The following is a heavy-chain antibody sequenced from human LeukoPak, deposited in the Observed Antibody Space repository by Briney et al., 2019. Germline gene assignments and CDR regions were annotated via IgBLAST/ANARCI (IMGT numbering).Heavy chain of an antibody. CDR2: ISGTSNTI. Sequence: GGSLRLSCAASGFTFSSYSMNWVRQAPGKGLEWVSYISGTSNTIYYADSVKGRFTVSRDNAKNSLYLQMSSLRAEDTAIYYCARDLGSYSSGWYMGFDYWGQGTLVTVSS. CDR1: GFTFSSYS. CDR3: ARDLGSYSSGWYMGFDY. D-gene: IGHD6-19*01. V-gene: IGHV3-48*01. J-gene: IGHJ4*02.